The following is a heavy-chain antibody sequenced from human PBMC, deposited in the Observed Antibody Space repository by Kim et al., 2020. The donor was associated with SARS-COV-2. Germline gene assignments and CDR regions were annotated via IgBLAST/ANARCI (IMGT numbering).Heavy chain of an antibody. V-gene: IGHV3-7*03. CDR1: GFTFSSYW. D-gene: IGHD2-21*02. J-gene: IGHJ5*02. CDR3: ARARDCGGDCYNNWFDP. CDR2: IKQDGSEK. Sequence: GGSLRLSCAASGFTFSSYWMSWVRQAPGKGLEWVANIKQDGSEKYYVDSVKGRFTISRDNAKNSLYLQMNSLRAEDTAVYYCARARDCGGDCYNNWFDPWGQGTLVTVSS.